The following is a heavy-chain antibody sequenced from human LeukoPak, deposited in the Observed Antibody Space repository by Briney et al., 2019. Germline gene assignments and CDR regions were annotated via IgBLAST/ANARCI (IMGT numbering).Heavy chain of an antibody. Sequence: ASVKVSCKASGYTFTSYGISWVRQAPGQGLEWMGWTSGYTGATHYSMKLQDRLTVTTDTSTNTAYMELRSLRSADTAVYFCARDTPGLAKLFDYWGQGTLVTVSS. CDR1: GYTFTSYG. CDR2: TSGYTGAT. CDR3: ARDTPGLAKLFDY. V-gene: IGHV1-18*01. D-gene: IGHD2-15*01. J-gene: IGHJ4*02.